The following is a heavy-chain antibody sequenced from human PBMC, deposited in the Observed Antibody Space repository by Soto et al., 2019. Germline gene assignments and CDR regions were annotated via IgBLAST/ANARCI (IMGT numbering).Heavy chain of an antibody. CDR1: GFTFSGSA. CDR2: IRSKANSYAT. V-gene: IGHV3-73*01. CDR3: TRHVDGYSGYDSGAFDI. D-gene: IGHD5-12*01. J-gene: IGHJ3*02. Sequence: GGSLRLSCAASGFTFSGSAMHWVRPASGKGLEWVGRIRSKANSYATAYAASVKGRFTISRDDSKNTAYLQMNSLKTEDTAVYYCTRHVDGYSGYDSGAFDIWGQGTMVTVSS.